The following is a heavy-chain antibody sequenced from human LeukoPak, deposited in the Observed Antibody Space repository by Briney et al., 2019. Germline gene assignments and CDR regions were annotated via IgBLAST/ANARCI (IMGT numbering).Heavy chain of an antibody. CDR2: ISAGGGST. CDR1: GFTFSNYA. J-gene: IGHJ4*02. CDR3: AKVDLWATMTTVGYFDY. V-gene: IGHV3-23*01. D-gene: IGHD4-23*01. Sequence: PGGSLRLSCGASGFTFSNYAMSWVRQATGKGLEWVSVISAGGGSTYYADSVKGRFTISRDRSKNTLYLQMNSLRAEDTAVYYCAKVDLWATMTTVGYFDYWGQGALVTVSS.